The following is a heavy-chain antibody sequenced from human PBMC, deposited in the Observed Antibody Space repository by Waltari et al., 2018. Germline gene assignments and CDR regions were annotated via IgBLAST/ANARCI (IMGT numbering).Heavy chain of an antibody. V-gene: IGHV3-21*01. Sequence: EVQLVGSGGGLVKPGGSLRLSCAASGFTFSSYTMNWVRQAPGKGLECVSSISGGSSFKYYADSVKGRFTISRDNPKNTMFLQMNSLRPDDTAIYYCASIFAGTAVTTIQPIDIWGQGTMVTVSS. CDR2: ISGGSSFK. CDR1: GFTFSSYT. CDR3: ASIFAGTAVTTIQPIDI. D-gene: IGHD4-17*01. J-gene: IGHJ3*02.